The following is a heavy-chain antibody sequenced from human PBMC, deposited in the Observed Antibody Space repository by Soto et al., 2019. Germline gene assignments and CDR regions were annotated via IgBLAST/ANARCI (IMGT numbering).Heavy chain of an antibody. Sequence: ASVKVSCKVSGYTLTELSMHWARQAPGNGLEWMGGFDPEDGETIYGQKFQGRVTMTEDTSTNTAYMELRSLRSDDTAVYYCARDRLGVSVTGGGFDSWGQGTLVTVSS. V-gene: IGHV1-24*01. CDR2: FDPEDGET. J-gene: IGHJ4*02. CDR3: ARDRLGVSVTGGGFDS. CDR1: GYTLTELS. D-gene: IGHD2-8*01.